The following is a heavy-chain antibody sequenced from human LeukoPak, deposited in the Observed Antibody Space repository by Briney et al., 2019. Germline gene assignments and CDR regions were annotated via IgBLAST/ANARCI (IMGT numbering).Heavy chain of an antibody. Sequence: GASVKVSCKASGYTFTGYYMHWVRQAPGQGLEWMGWINPNSGGTNYAQKFQGRVTMTRDTSISTAYMELSRLRSDDTAVYYCARGFCSITSSPPSYYYYRDVGGKGTTFTVP. CDR3: ARGFCSITSSPPSYYYYRDV. CDR2: INPNSGGT. D-gene: IGHD2-2*01. V-gene: IGHV1-2*02. CDR1: GYTFTGYY. J-gene: IGHJ6*03.